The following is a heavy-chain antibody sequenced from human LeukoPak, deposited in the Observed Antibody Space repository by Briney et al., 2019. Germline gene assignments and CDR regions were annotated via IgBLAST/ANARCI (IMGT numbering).Heavy chain of an antibody. CDR2: ISSNGGST. J-gene: IGHJ6*02. D-gene: IGHD3-10*01. V-gene: IGHV3-64*01. Sequence: GGSLRLSCAASGFTFSSYAMHWVRQAPGEGLEYVSAISSNGGSTYYANSVKGRFTISRDNSKNTLYLQMGSLRAEDMAVYYCARGNYYGSGSYLLYGMDVWGQGTTVTVSS. CDR3: ARGNYYGSGSYLLYGMDV. CDR1: GFTFSSYA.